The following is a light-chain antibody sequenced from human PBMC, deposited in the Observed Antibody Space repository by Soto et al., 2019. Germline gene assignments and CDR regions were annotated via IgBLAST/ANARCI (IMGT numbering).Light chain of an antibody. CDR2: DTT. Sequence: EIVLTQSPATLSSSPGEKATLSCRASQSIKTHLAWYQQKPGQSPRLLIFDTTTRATDTPGRFSGSGSGTDFTLTISRLEPEDFAVYYCQQQGNWPVTFGGGTTVEIK. CDR1: QSIKTH. J-gene: IGKJ4*01. CDR3: QQQGNWPVT. V-gene: IGKV3-11*01.